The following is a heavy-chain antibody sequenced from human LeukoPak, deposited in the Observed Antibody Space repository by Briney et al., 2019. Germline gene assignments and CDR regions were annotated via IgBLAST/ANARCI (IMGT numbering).Heavy chain of an antibody. Sequence: GGSLRLSCAASGFTFSSYWMSWVRQAPGKGLEWVANIKQDGSEKYYVDSVKGRFTISRDNAKNSLYLQMNSLRAEDTAVYYCARDLPRRQTYCDFWSGYSLRGGFDYWGQGTLVTVSS. J-gene: IGHJ4*02. V-gene: IGHV3-7*01. CDR3: ARDLPRRQTYCDFWSGYSLRGGFDY. CDR2: IKQDGSEK. D-gene: IGHD3-3*01. CDR1: GFTFSSYW.